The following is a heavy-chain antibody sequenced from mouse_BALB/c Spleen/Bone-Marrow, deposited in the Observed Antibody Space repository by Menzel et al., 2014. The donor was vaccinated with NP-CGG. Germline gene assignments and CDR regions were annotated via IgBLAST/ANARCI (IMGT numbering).Heavy chain of an antibody. Sequence: QVQLQQSGPGLVAPSQSLSITCTVSGFSLTSHGVHWVRQSPGKGLEWLGIIWAGGSTNHNLALMSRLSISKDNSKSQVFLKMNSLQTDDTAIYYCARYLIYYGAMDYWGQGTSVTVSS. CDR2: IWAGGST. V-gene: IGHV2-9*02. D-gene: IGHD1-1*01. J-gene: IGHJ4*01. CDR1: GFSLTSHG. CDR3: ARYLIYYGAMDY.